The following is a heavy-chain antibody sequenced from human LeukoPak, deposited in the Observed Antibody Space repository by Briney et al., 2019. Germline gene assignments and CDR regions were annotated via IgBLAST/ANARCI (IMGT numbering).Heavy chain of an antibody. CDR2: INHSGST. Sequence: SETLSLTCAVYGGSFSGYYWSWIRQPPGKGLEWIGEINHSGSTNYNPSLKSRVTISVDTSKNQFSLKLSSVTAADTAVYYCARDYYYDSSGYPDYAFDIWGQGTMVTVSS. V-gene: IGHV4-34*01. J-gene: IGHJ3*02. CDR3: ARDYYYDSSGYPDYAFDI. CDR1: GGSFSGYY. D-gene: IGHD3-22*01.